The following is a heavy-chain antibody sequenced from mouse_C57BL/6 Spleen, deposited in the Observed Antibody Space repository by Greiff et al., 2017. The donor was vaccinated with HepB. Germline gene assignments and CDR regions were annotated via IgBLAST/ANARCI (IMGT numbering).Heavy chain of an antibody. Sequence: VQLQQSGTELVKPGASVKLSCKASGYTFTSYWMHWVKQRPGQGLEWIGNINPSNGGTNYNEKFKSKATLTVDKSSSTAYMQLSSLTSEDSAVYYCARSGYFSYAMDYWGQRTSVTVSS. J-gene: IGHJ4*01. V-gene: IGHV1-53*01. CDR3: ARSGYFSYAMDY. CDR1: GYTFTSYW. D-gene: IGHD2-3*01. CDR2: INPSNGGT.